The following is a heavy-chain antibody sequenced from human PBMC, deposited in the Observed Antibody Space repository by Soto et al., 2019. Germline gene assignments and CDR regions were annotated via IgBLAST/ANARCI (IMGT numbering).Heavy chain of an antibody. CDR1: GFSLSTSGVG. J-gene: IGHJ4*02. Sequence: SGPTLVNPKQTVTLTCTFSGFSLSTSGVGVGWIRQPPGKALEWLAFIYWNGDERYSPSLKNRLTITKDTSKNQVVLTMTNVDPVDTATYYCAHRDGYNYVFFYWGQGTLVTVSS. D-gene: IGHD5-12*01. CDR2: IYWNGDE. CDR3: AHRDGYNYVFFY. V-gene: IGHV2-5*01.